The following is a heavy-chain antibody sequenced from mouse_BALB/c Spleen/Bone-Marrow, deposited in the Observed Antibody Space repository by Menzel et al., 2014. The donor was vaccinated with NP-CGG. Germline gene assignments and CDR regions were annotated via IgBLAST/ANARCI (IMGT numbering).Heavy chain of an antibody. CDR3: TRGGNWEDFDY. CDR2: ISSGSSPI. Sequence: DVKLVESGGGLVQPGGSRKLSCAASGFTFSSFGMHWVRQAPEKGLEWVAYISSGSSPIFCADTVKGRFTISRDNPKNTLFLQMTSLRSEDTAMYYCTRGGNWEDFDYWGQGTTLTVSS. J-gene: IGHJ2*01. D-gene: IGHD4-1*01. V-gene: IGHV5-17*02. CDR1: GFTFSSFG.